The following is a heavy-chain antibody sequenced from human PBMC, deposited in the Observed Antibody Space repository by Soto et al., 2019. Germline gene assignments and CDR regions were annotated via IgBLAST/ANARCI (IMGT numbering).Heavy chain of an antibody. J-gene: IGHJ4*02. V-gene: IGHV1-69*02. D-gene: IGHD6-13*01. CDR1: GGTFSSYT. CDR3: ARSVAAAGFGYFDY. CDR2: IIPILGIA. Sequence: QVQLVQSGAEVKKPGSSVKVSCKASGGTFSSYTISWVRQAPGQGLEWMGRIIPILGIANYAQKFQGRVTITADKSTSTADMELSSLRSEDTAVYYCARSVAAAGFGYFDYWGQGTLVTVSS.